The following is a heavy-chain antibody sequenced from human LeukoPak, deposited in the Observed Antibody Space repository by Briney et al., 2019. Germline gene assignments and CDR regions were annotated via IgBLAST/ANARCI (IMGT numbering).Heavy chain of an antibody. V-gene: IGHV4-59*02. D-gene: IGHD3-22*01. J-gene: IGHJ6*03. Sequence: SETLSLTCSVSGGSVRYYYWSWLRQSPGKGLEWIVNINNSNTTRTNHFLMSRVTMSTDTSKSQISLKLNSVTAADTAVYYCARDNRYSDKSGHWYSRYYMDVWGKGTTVTVSS. CDR1: GGSVRYYY. CDR3: ARDNRYSDKSGHWYSRYYMDV. CDR2: INNSNTT.